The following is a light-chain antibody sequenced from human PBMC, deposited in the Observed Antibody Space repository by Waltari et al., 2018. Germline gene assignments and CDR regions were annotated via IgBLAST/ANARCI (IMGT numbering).Light chain of an antibody. J-gene: IGKJ5*01. Sequence: EIVLTQSPATLSLSPGERATLSCRASQSVGHYLAWYQQKPGQAPTLLIYDGSNRATGIPARFSGSGSGTDFTLTINNLEPEDFAVYYCQQPGVTFGQGTRLEIK. CDR2: DGS. CDR3: QQPGVT. CDR1: QSVGHY. V-gene: IGKV3-11*01.